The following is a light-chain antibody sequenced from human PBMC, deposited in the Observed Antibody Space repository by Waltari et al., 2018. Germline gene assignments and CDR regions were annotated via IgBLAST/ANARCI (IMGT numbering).Light chain of an antibody. V-gene: IGKV1-12*01. CDR1: QDISGA. CDR3: QQGSAFPPT. CDR2: AVS. J-gene: IGKJ1*01. Sequence: EIQMTQSPSSVSASVGDRVTITCWAGQDISGALAWYQQKPGQAPNLLIYAVSTLQSGVPPRFSGSGSGTDFTLTISGLQPEDVATYYCQQGSAFPPTFGQGTNVEIK.